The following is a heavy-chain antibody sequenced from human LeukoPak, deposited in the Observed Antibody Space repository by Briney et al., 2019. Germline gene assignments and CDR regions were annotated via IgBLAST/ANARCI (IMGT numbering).Heavy chain of an antibody. CDR1: GGTFSSFA. D-gene: IGHD6-19*01. CDR2: VIPIFRTA. CDR3: TRGGKYISGWPRPDPYYYYMDV. Sequence: GASVKVSCKASGGTFSSFAITWVRQAPGQGLEWMGGVIPIFRTATYAQRFQDRVTITADESTSTAYMELSSLRSEDTAVYYCTRGGKYISGWPRPDPYYYYMDVWGKGTTVTVSS. V-gene: IGHV1-69*13. J-gene: IGHJ6*03.